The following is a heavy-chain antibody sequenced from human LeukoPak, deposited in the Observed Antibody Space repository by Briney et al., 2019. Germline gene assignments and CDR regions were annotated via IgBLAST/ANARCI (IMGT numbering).Heavy chain of an antibody. J-gene: IGHJ6*02. V-gene: IGHV4-4*07. CDR1: GGSISSYY. D-gene: IGHD3-3*01. Sequence: SETQSLTCTVSGGSISSYYWSWIRQPAGKGMEWIGRIYTSGSTNYNPSLKSRVTMSVDTSKNQFSLKLSSVTAADTAVYYCARGPYYDFWSGYYWGIWGQGTTVTVSS. CDR3: ARGPYYDFWSGYYWGI. CDR2: IYTSGST.